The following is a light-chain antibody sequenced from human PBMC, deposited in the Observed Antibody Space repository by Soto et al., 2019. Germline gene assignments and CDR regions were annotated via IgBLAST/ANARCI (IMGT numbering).Light chain of an antibody. Sequence: QSALTQPASVSGSPGQSITISCTGSSSDVGGYNFVSWFQHHPGQAPKLIIYEVTKRPSGVSNRFSGSKSGNTASLTISGLQAEDEAEYYCSSYTSRSHTTSSTPGVFGEGTKLTVL. CDR1: SSDVGGYNF. CDR3: SSYTSRSHTTSSTPGV. CDR2: EVT. J-gene: IGLJ3*02. V-gene: IGLV2-14*01.